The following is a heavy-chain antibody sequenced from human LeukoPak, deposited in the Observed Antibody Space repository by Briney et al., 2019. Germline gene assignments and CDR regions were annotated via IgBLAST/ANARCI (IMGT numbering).Heavy chain of an antibody. CDR3: ARRIAMVRGASNWFDP. Sequence: GESLKISCKGSGYSFTSYWIGWVRQMPGKGLEWMGIIYPGDSDTRYSPSFQGQVTISADKSISTAYLQWSSLKASDTAMYYCARRIAMVRGASNWFDPWGQGTLVTVSS. CDR2: IYPGDSDT. J-gene: IGHJ5*02. CDR1: GYSFTSYW. D-gene: IGHD3-10*01. V-gene: IGHV5-51*01.